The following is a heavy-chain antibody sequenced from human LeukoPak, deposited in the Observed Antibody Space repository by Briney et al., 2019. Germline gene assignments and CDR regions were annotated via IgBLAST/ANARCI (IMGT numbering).Heavy chain of an antibody. CDR2: INPNSGGT. V-gene: IGHV1-2*02. Sequence: ASVRVSCKASGYTFTGYYMHWVRQAPGQGLEWMGWINPNSGGTNYAQKFQGRVTMTRDTSISTAYMELSRLRSDDTAVYYCARQLGMTTVIGEDGFDIWGQGTMVTVSS. CDR1: GYTFTGYY. J-gene: IGHJ3*02. CDR3: ARQLGMTTVIGEDGFDI. D-gene: IGHD4-17*01.